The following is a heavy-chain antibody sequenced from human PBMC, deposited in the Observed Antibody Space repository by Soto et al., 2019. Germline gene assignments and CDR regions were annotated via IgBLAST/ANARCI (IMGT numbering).Heavy chain of an antibody. CDR3: ARAVEMATIIGPDFDY. CDR2: ISSSSYI. J-gene: IGHJ4*02. Sequence: GGSLRLSCAASGFTFSSYSMNWVRQAPGKGLEWVSSISSSSYIYYADSVKGRFTISRDNAKNSLYLQMNSLRAEDTAVYYCARAVEMATIIGPDFDYWGQGTLVTVSS. CDR1: GFTFSSYS. V-gene: IGHV3-21*01. D-gene: IGHD5-12*01.